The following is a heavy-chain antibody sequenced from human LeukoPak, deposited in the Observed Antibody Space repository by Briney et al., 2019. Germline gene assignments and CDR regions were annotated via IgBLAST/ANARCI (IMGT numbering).Heavy chain of an antibody. CDR1: GFTFSDYY. CDR3: AKGGRSSGYYWDVDY. Sequence: GGSLRLSCAASGFTFSDYYMSWVRQAPGKGLEWVSAISGSGGSTYYADSVKGRFTISRDNSKNTLYLQMNSLRAEDTAVYYCAKGGRSSGYYWDVDYWGQGTLVTVSS. J-gene: IGHJ4*02. D-gene: IGHD3-22*01. V-gene: IGHV3-23*01. CDR2: ISGSGGST.